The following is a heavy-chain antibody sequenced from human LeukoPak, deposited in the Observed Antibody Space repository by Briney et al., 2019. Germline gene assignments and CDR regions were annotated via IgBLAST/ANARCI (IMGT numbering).Heavy chain of an antibody. V-gene: IGHV3-23*01. CDR1: GFTFSSYA. J-gene: IGHJ4*02. CDR2: ISGSGGST. Sequence: QPGGSLRLSCAASGFTFSSYAMSWVRQAPGKGLEWVSAISGSGGSTYYADSMKGRFTISRDNSKNTLYLQMNSLRAEDTAVYYCAKFGDFYDFWSGYFPYYFDYWGQGTLVTVSS. CDR3: AKFGDFYDFWSGYFPYYFDY. D-gene: IGHD3-3*01.